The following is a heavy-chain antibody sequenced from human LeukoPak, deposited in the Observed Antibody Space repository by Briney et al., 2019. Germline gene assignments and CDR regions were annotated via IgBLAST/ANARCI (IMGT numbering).Heavy chain of an antibody. CDR2: IYHSGST. V-gene: IGHV4-38-2*02. Sequence: KASETLSLTCTVSGYSISSGYYWAWIRQPPGKGPEWIGNIYHSGSTYYNPSLKSRITISIDTSKNQFSLKLSSVTAADTAVYYCARAYSSSWYLNWFDPWGQGTLVTVSS. CDR1: GYSISSGYY. J-gene: IGHJ5*02. D-gene: IGHD6-13*01. CDR3: ARAYSSSWYLNWFDP.